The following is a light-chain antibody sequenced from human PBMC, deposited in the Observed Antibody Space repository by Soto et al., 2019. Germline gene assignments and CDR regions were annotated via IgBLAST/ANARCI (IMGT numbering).Light chain of an antibody. J-gene: IGLJ1*01. CDR1: SSDVGGYNY. CDR2: DVS. Sequence: QSALTQPRSVSGSPGQSVTISCTGTSSDVGGYNYVSWYQQHPGKAPKLMIYDVSKRPSGVPDRFSGSKSGNTASLTISGLQAEDEVDYYCCSYAGSYTPWVFGTGTKLTVL. CDR3: CSYAGSYTPWV. V-gene: IGLV2-11*01.